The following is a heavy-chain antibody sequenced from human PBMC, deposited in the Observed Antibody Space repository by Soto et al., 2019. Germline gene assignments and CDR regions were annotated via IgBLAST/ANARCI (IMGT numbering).Heavy chain of an antibody. V-gene: IGHV1-3*01. Sequence: QVQLVQSGAEVKKPGASVKVSCTASGYTFTHYAIHWVRHAPGQRLEWMGFINAGSGNTKYSQTFLGRLTFTKDTSASTAYMDLSSLRSEDTAIYYCARGLAADGAWGQGTLVTVSS. CDR1: GYTFTHYA. CDR2: INAGSGNT. CDR3: ARGLAADGA. J-gene: IGHJ5*02. D-gene: IGHD6-13*01.